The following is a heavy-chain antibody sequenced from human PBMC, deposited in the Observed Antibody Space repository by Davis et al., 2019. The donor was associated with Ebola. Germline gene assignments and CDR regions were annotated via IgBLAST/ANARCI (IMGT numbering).Heavy chain of an antibody. CDR2: ISYDGTNK. CDR1: GFTFRIYG. V-gene: IGHV3-30*03. D-gene: IGHD3-9*01. Sequence: GESLKISCAASGFTFRIYGMHWVRQAPGKGLEWVALISYDGTNKYYADSVKGRFTISRDNSKNTLYLQMNSLRAEDTAVYYCARWDYDLLMYGMDFWGQGTTVTVSS. J-gene: IGHJ6*02. CDR3: ARWDYDLLMYGMDF.